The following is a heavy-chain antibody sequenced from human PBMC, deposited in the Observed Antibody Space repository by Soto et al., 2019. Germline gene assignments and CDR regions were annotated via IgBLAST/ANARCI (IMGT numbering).Heavy chain of an antibody. V-gene: IGHV4-31*03. CDR1: GGSISSGVCY. J-gene: IGHJ4*02. Sequence: PSETLSLTCTVSGGSISSGVCYWSWIRQHPGKGLEWIGYIYYSGSTYYNPSLKSRVTISVDTSKNQFSLKLSSVTAADTAVYYCARGAGKDYFDYWGQGTMVTFSS. D-gene: IGHD6-13*01. CDR2: IYYSGST. CDR3: ARGAGKDYFDY.